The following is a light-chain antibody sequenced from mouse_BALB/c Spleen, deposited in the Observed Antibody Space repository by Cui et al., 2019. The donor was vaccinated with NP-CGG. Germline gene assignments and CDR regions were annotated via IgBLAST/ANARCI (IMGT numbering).Light chain of an antibody. Sequence: QAVVNQESAITTSPGETVTLTCRSSTGAVTTSNYANWVQEKPDHLFTVLIGGTNNRAPGVPARFSGSLIGDEAALTITGAQTEDEAIYFCALWYSNHWVFGGGTKLTVL. J-gene: IGLJ1*01. CDR3: ALWYSNHWV. CDR1: TGAVTTSNY. V-gene: IGLV1*01. CDR2: GTN.